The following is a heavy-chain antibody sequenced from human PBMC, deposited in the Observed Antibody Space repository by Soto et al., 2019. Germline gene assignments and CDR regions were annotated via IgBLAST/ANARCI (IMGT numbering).Heavy chain of an antibody. J-gene: IGHJ3*02. V-gene: IGHV4-31*03. Sequence: QVQLQESGPGLVKPSQTLSLTCTVSGGSISSGGYYWSWIRQHPGKGLEWIGYIYYSGSTYYNPSLKSRVNISVDTSKNQFSLKLSSVTAADTAVYYCAEYRPGYSAFDIWGQGTMVTVSS. CDR2: IYYSGST. CDR1: GGSISSGGYY. CDR3: AEYRPGYSAFDI. D-gene: IGHD3-9*01.